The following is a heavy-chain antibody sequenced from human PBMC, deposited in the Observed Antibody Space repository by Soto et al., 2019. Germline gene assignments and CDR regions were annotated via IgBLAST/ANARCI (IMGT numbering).Heavy chain of an antibody. Sequence: GGSLRLSCAASGFTFSNYEMHWVRQAPGKGLEWVSVIRNNGSNKYYADSVKGRFTISRDNSKNTLYLQMNSLRAEDTAVYYCARDSVFDYGDYEHYFDYWGQGTLVTVSS. J-gene: IGHJ4*02. D-gene: IGHD4-17*01. CDR3: ARDSVFDYGDYEHYFDY. V-gene: IGHV3-30*03. CDR2: IRNNGSNK. CDR1: GFTFSNYE.